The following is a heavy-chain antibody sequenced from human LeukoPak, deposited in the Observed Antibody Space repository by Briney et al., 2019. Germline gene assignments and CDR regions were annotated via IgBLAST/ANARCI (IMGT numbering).Heavy chain of an antibody. J-gene: IGHJ4*02. D-gene: IGHD3-10*01. Sequence: GASVNVSCKASGYTFTSYGISWVRQAPGQGLEWMGWISAYNGNTNYAQKLQGRVTMTEDTSTDTAYMELSSLRSEDTAVYYCATLKVEVRGDSFDYWGQGTLVTVSS. CDR1: GYTFTSYG. CDR2: ISAYNGNT. V-gene: IGHV1-18*01. CDR3: ATLKVEVRGDSFDY.